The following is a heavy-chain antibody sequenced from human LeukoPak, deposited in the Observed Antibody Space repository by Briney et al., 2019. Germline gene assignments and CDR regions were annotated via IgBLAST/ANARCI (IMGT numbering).Heavy chain of an antibody. CDR1: GFTFSSYG. CDR2: ISYDGSNK. V-gene: IGHV3-30*03. J-gene: IGHJ3*02. D-gene: IGHD4-17*01. CDR3: ACDLRPSYGDPRGGAFDI. Sequence: PGGSLRLSCAASGFTFSSYGMHWVRQAPGKGLEWVAVISYDGSNKYYADSVKGRLTISRDNSKNTLYLQMNSLRAEDTAVYYCACDLRPSYGDPRGGAFDIWGQGTMVTVSS.